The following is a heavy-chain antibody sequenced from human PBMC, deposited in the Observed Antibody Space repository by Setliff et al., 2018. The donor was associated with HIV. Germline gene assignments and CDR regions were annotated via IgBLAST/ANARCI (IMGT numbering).Heavy chain of an antibody. D-gene: IGHD6-13*01. CDR1: GFTVSSNH. CDR2: ISRSGSSI. J-gene: IGHJ5*02. V-gene: IGHV3-11*01. CDR3: AKNPYSIRSFWFDP. Sequence: GGSLRLSCAVSGFTVSSNHMNWVRQAPGKGLEWISYISRSGSSIYYADSVKGRFTISRDNTKNSLYLQMNSLRAEDTAMYYCAKNPYSIRSFWFDPWGQGTLVTV.